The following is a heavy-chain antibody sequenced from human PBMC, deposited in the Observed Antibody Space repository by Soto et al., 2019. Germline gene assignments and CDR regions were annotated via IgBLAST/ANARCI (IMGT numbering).Heavy chain of an antibody. CDR3: ARGQDCGFTKLRRGGKYSVYP. CDR2: INPNSGGT. J-gene: IGHJ5*02. Sequence: SCKTAAESLARHCIHWVRQAPVQGIEWMGWINPNSGGTNYAQNFQGRVTMTRDTSISTAYMELRSLRSDDTAVFYCARGQDCGFTKLRRGGKYSVYP. CDR1: AESLARHC. D-gene: IGHD3-10*01. V-gene: IGHV1-2*02.